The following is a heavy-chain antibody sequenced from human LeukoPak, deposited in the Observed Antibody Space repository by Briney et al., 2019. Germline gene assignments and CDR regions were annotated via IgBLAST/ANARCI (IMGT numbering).Heavy chain of an antibody. CDR1: IYTFSSYA. CDR3: YWSGSSCYSRRFDP. D-gene: IGHD2-15*01. CDR2: ISNSGSYT. V-gene: IGHV3-23*01. J-gene: IGHJ5*02. Sequence: GGSLRLFCAASIYTFSSYAMSCARQAPGRGLEWVSTISNSGSYTSYADSVKGRFTNPRENTQNTRYLQMNSLRAEDTAVYYCYWSGSSCYSRRFDPWGEGTLVTVSS.